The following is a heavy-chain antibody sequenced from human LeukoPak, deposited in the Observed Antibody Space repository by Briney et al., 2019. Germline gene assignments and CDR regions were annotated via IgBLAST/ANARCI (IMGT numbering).Heavy chain of an antibody. Sequence: GGSLRLSCAASGFTFSSYGMPWVRQAPGKGLEWVAFIRYDGSNKYYADSVKGRFTISRDNSKNTLYLQMNSLRAEDTAVYYCAKPNDILTGYYIPEYFQHWGQGTLVTVSS. CDR3: AKPNDILTGYYIPEYFQH. CDR1: GFTFSSYG. J-gene: IGHJ1*01. V-gene: IGHV3-30*02. D-gene: IGHD3-9*01. CDR2: IRYDGSNK.